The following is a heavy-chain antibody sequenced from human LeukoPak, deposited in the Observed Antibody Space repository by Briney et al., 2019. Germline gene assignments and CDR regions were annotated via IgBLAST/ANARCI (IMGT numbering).Heavy chain of an antibody. Sequence: GASVKVSCKVSGYTLTELSMHWVRQAPGKGLEWMGGFDPEDGETIYAQKFQGRVTMTEDTSTDTAYMELSSLRSEDTAVYYCARGGGQYSSSWYIGYNWFDPWGQGTLVTVSS. V-gene: IGHV1-24*01. CDR1: GYTLTELS. J-gene: IGHJ5*02. CDR2: FDPEDGET. D-gene: IGHD6-13*01. CDR3: ARGGGQYSSSWYIGYNWFDP.